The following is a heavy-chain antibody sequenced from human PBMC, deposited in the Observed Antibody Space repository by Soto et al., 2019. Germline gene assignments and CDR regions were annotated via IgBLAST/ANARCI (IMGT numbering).Heavy chain of an antibody. Sequence: GGSLRLSCQASGFNFDNYGMHWVRQAPGKGLEWVAVITYDGSNKHYADSVKGRFTISRDNSKNTLSLHLNTLKPEDTAVYHCAKDRVGGTFYTPLGFWGQGILVTVSS. J-gene: IGHJ4*02. CDR1: GFNFDNYG. CDR3: AKDRVGGTFYTPLGF. V-gene: IGHV3-30*18. CDR2: ITYDGSNK. D-gene: IGHD1-7*01.